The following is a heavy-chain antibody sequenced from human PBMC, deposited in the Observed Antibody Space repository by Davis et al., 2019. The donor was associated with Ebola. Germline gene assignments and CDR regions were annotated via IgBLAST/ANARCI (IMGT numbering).Heavy chain of an antibody. CDR3: AKAKVTGSSYDC. D-gene: IGHD1-26*01. Sequence: PGGSLRLSCSASEFTFRNYNMGWVRQAPGKGLAWVSDISASGGATYYADSVKGRFTISRDNSKSMLYLQMNSLRAEDTAIYYCAKAKVTGSSYDCWGQGAMVTVSS. J-gene: IGHJ4*02. CDR1: EFTFRNYN. V-gene: IGHV3-23*01. CDR2: ISASGGAT.